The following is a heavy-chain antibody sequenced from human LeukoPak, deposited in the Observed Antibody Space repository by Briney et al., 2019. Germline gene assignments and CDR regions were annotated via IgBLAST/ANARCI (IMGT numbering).Heavy chain of an antibody. J-gene: IGHJ6*02. V-gene: IGHV3-21*01. CDR3: ARARINQPLRSPRYYYGMDV. Sequence: GGSLRPSCAASGFTFSSYSMNWVRQAPGKGLEWVSSISSSSSYIYYADSVKGRFTISRDNAKNSLYLQMNSLRAEDTAVYYCARARINQPLRSPRYYYGMDVWGQGTTVTVSS. D-gene: IGHD1-26*01. CDR2: ISSSSSYI. CDR1: GFTFSSYS.